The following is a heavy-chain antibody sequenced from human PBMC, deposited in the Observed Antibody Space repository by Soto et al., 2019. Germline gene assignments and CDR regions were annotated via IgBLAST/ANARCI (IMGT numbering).Heavy chain of an antibody. V-gene: IGHV3-23*01. D-gene: IGHD3-3*01. CDR2: ILSDGGTK. CDR3: AKDFRPDGKYDLDY. CDR1: DFPFPAFA. Sequence: EVQLLGPGEGLVQPGGPLGPPFQASDFPFPAFALTWVAQPPGRGLKWVAGILSDGGTKYYADPVKGRFTISRDNSKNTLYLQMNSLRVDDTALYYCAKDFRPDGKYDLDYWGQGTLVVVSS. J-gene: IGHJ4*02.